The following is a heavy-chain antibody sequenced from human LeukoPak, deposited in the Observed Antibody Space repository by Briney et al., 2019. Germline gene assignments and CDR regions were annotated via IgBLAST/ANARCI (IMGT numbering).Heavy chain of an antibody. CDR2: ISSSGSTI. CDR3: AREIAVAGTVWFDP. Sequence: GGSLRLSCAASGFTFSSYEMNCVRQAPGKGLEWGSYISSSGSTIYYADSVKGRFTISRDNAKNSLYLQMNSLRAEDTAVYYCAREIAVAGTVWFDPWGQGTLVTVSS. D-gene: IGHD6-19*01. V-gene: IGHV3-48*03. CDR1: GFTFSSYE. J-gene: IGHJ5*02.